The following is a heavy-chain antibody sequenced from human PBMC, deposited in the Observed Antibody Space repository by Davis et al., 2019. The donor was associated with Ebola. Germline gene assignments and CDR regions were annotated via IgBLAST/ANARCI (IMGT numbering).Heavy chain of an antibody. J-gene: IGHJ4*02. CDR3: ARAVRYPVVVTRSSRKYYFDY. V-gene: IGHV1-45*02. D-gene: IGHD2-2*01. Sequence: SVKVSCKASGYTFTYRYLHWVRQAPGQALEWMGWITPFNGNTNYAQNFQGRVTMTRNTSITTAYMELSSLRSEDTAVYYCARAVRYPVVVTRSSRKYYFDYWGQGTRVTVSS. CDR2: ITPFNGNT. CDR1: GYTFTYRY.